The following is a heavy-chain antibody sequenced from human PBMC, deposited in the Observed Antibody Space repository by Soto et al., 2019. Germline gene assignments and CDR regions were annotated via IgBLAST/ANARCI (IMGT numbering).Heavy chain of an antibody. CDR1: GFTFSTYS. V-gene: IGHV3-21*01. CDR3: AREYTAWPLAYGLDV. Sequence: PGGSLRLSCVGSGFTFSTYSINWVRQAPGKGLEWVSSISSRSDIYYADSVKGRFTISRDNAKNSVSLQMNRMRAEDTAVYYCAREYTAWPLAYGLDVWGQGTTGTVSS. J-gene: IGHJ6*02. D-gene: IGHD2-2*02. CDR2: ISSRSDI.